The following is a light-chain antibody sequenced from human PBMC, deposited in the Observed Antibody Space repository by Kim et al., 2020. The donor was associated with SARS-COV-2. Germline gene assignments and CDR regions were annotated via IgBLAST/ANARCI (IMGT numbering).Light chain of an antibody. CDR2: GAS. CDR3: QHYSSYRWT. V-gene: IGKV3-20*01. Sequence: EIVLTQSPGTLSLSPGERATLSCRASQSVSSTYLAWYQQKPGQAPRLLISGASSRATGIPDRFSGSGSGTDFTLTISRLEPEDFAVYFCQHYSSYRWTFGQGTKVDIK. CDR1: QSVSSTY. J-gene: IGKJ1*01.